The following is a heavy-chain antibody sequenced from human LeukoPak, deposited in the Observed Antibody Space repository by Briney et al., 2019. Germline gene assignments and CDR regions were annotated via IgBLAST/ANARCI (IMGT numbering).Heavy chain of an antibody. CDR1: GGSISSGGYY. J-gene: IGHJ4*02. CDR2: IYYSGST. Sequence: ASQTLSLTCTVSGGSISSGGYYWSWIRQHPGKGLEWIRYIYYSGSTYYNPSLKSRVTISVDTSKNQFSLKLSSVTAADTAVYYCARGTSLKFRHKHIFDYWGQGTLVTVSS. V-gene: IGHV4-31*03. CDR3: ARGTSLKFRHKHIFDY.